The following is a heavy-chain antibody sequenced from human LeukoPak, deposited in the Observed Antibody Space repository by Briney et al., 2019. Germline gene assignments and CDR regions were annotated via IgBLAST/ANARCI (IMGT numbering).Heavy chain of an antibody. J-gene: IGHJ5*02. D-gene: IGHD3-10*01. Sequence: GGSLRLSCAASGFTFSSNAMSWVRQAPGKGLEWVSAISGSGGSTYYADSVKGRFTISRDNSKNTLYLQMNSLRAEDTAVYYCAKTRRTTMVRGAKGWFDPWGQGTLVTVSS. V-gene: IGHV3-23*01. CDR1: GFTFSSNA. CDR3: AKTRRTTMVRGAKGWFDP. CDR2: ISGSGGST.